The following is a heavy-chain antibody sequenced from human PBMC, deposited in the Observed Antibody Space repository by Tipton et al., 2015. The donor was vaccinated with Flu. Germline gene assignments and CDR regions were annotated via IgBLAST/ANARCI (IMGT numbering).Heavy chain of an antibody. CDR2: MYVGGRT. V-gene: IGHV4-39*01. CDR3: ARQALVMDLATFKWFDP. J-gene: IGHJ5*02. CDR1: GASISGGGYH. D-gene: IGHD5-12*01. Sequence: TLSLTCTVSGASISGGGYHWAWIRQSPGKGLEWIATMYVGGRTYYDPSLRSRVTISGDTSKNQFSLRLGSVTAAGTAVYYCARQALVMDLATFKWFDPWGQGTLVTISS.